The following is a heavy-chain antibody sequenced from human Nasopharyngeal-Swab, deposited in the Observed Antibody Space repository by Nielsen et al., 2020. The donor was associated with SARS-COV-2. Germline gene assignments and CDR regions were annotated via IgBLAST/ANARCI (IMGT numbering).Heavy chain of an antibody. CDR3: ATTRGLGPGGWFES. Sequence: WIRQPPGKGLEWVSYISNSGSSTNYADSERGRFTISRDNAKNSLYLQMSSLRAEDTAVYYCATTRGLGPGGWFESWGQGTLVTVSS. CDR2: ISNSGSST. V-gene: IGHV3-11*03. D-gene: IGHD1-1*01. J-gene: IGHJ5*01.